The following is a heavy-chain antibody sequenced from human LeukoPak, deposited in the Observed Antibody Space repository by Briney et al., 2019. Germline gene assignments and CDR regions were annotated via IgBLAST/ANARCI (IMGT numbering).Heavy chain of an antibody. V-gene: IGHV1-69*04. D-gene: IGHD3-10*01. Sequence: SVKVSCKASGGTFSSYAISWVRQAPGQGLEWMGRIIPILGIANYAQKSQGRVTISADKSTSTAYMELSSLRSEDTAVYYCANLWFGDTTYNWFDPWGQGTLVTVSS. CDR1: GGTFSSYA. J-gene: IGHJ5*02. CDR3: ANLWFGDTTYNWFDP. CDR2: IIPILGIA.